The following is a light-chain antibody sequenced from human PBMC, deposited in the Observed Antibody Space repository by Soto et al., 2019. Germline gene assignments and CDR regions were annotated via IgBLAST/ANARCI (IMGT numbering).Light chain of an antibody. CDR3: RSYTSSSTLV. CDR2: DVS. CDR1: SSDVGGYNY. V-gene: IGLV2-14*01. Sequence: QSALTQPTSVSGSPGQSITISCTGTSSDVGGYNYVSWYQQHPGKAPKLMIYDVSNRPSGVSNRFSGSKSGNTASLTISGPQAEDEADYYCRSYTSSSTLVFGTGTKVTVL. J-gene: IGLJ1*01.